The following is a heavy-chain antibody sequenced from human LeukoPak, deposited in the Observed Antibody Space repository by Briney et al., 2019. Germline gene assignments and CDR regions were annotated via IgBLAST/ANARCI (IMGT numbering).Heavy chain of an antibody. CDR2: IYYSGST. Sequence: SETLSLTCSVSDDSITMYYWGWIRQPPGKGLEWIGSIYYSGSTYYNPSLKSRVTISVDTSKNQFSLKLSSVTAADTAVYYCASSGRNYDSSGYYYYWGQGTLVTVSS. J-gene: IGHJ4*02. V-gene: IGHV4-39*07. D-gene: IGHD3-22*01. CDR1: DDSITMYY. CDR3: ASSGRNYDSSGYYYY.